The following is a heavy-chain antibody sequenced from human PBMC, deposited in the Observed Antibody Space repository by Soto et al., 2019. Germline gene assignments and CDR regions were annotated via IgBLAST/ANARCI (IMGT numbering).Heavy chain of an antibody. CDR3: AKKGLTPGGNDWFAS. J-gene: IGHJ5*01. D-gene: IGHD1-1*01. Sequence: QPGGSLRLSCAASGFTFSSYSMNWVRQAPGKGLEWVSIISGGSGVTHYADSVKGRFTISRDNSKNTLFLQMNSLRVEDTALYYCAKKGLTPGGNDWFASWGQGTLVTVSS. CDR2: ISGGSGVT. CDR1: GFTFSSYS. V-gene: IGHV3-23*01.